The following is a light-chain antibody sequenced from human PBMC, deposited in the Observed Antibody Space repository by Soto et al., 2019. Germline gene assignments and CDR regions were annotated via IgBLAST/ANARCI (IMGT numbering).Light chain of an antibody. CDR1: QSISTH. V-gene: IGKV1-39*01. Sequence: DIQMTQSPSSLWVSVRDRVTLPCRASQSISTHLNWYQHKPGKAPHLLIHAASNLQTGVPSRFSGSGSGTDFTLTISSLQPEDFATYYCQQSYNAPRTFGQGTNVDIK. J-gene: IGKJ3*01. CDR2: AAS. CDR3: QQSYNAPRT.